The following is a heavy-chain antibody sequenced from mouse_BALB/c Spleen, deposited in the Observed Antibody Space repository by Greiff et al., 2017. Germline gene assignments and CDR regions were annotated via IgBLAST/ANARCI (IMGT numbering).Heavy chain of an antibody. CDR2: ISSGGGST. V-gene: IGHV5-12-1*01. Sequence: DVMLVESGGGLVKPGGSLKLSCAASGFAFSSYDMSWVRQTPEKRLEWVAYISSGGGSTYYPDTVKGRFTISRDNAKNTLYLQMSSLKSEDTAMYYCARGGAMDYWGQGTSVTVSS. CDR3: ARGGAMDY. J-gene: IGHJ4*01. CDR1: GFAFSSYD.